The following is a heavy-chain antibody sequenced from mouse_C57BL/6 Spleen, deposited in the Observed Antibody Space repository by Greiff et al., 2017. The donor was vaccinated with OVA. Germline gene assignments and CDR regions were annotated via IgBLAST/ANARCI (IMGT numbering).Heavy chain of an antibody. Sequence: QVQLQQSGPGLVQPSQSLSITCTVSGFSFTSYGVHWVRQSPGKGLEWLGVIWSGGSTDYNAAFISRLSISKDNSKSQVFFQMNSLQADDTAIYYCARNGYYYGSSYRYFDVWGTGTTVTVSS. V-gene: IGHV2-2*01. CDR1: GFSFTSYG. J-gene: IGHJ1*03. CDR2: IWSGGST. D-gene: IGHD1-1*01. CDR3: ARNGYYYGSSYRYFDV.